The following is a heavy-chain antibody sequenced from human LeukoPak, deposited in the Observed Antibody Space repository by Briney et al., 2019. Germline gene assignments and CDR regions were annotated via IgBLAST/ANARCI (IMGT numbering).Heavy chain of an antibody. J-gene: IGHJ5*02. CDR3: TTVRGIGVPGIRFDP. Sequence: AGSLRLSCVASGFTFSRSEMNWVRQAPGKGLEWVSHIDNSSNTIYYADSVTGRFTISRDNAKNSLYLQMNSLRAEDTAVYYCTTVRGIGVPGIRFDPWGQGTLVSASS. CDR1: GFTFSRSE. V-gene: IGHV3-48*03. D-gene: IGHD6-13*01. CDR2: IDNSSNTI.